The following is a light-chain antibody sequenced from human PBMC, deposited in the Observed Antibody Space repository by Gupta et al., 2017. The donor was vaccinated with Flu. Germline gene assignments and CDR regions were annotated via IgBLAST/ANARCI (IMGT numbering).Light chain of an antibody. V-gene: IGKV1-17*01. J-gene: IGKJ4*01. CDR1: QGIANH. CDR2: GAS. CDR3: LQHDNYPLT. Sequence: DIQMTQSPSSLSASVGDRVTITCRASQGIANHLAWYQQKPGKAPKRLIYGASSLRSGVPSRFSGSGSGTEFTLTISSLQPEDFATYYCLQHDNYPLTFGGGTKVEIK.